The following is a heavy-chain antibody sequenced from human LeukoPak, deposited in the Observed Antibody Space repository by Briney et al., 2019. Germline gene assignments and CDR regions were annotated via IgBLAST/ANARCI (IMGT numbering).Heavy chain of an antibody. CDR2: ISSSSSYI. V-gene: IGHV3-21*01. CDR3: ARAVQKAEDY. Sequence: GGSLRLSCAASGFTFSSYSMNWVRQAPGKGLEWVSSISSSSSYIYYADSVRSRFTISRDNAKNSLYLQMNSLRAEDTAVYYCARAVQKAEDYWGQGTLVTVSS. J-gene: IGHJ4*02. CDR1: GFTFSSYS. D-gene: IGHD3-10*01.